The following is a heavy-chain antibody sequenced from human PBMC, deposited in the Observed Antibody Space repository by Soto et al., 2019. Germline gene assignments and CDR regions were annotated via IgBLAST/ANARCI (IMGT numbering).Heavy chain of an antibody. Sequence: LSLTCAVSGGSISSGGYSWSWIRQTPGKGMEWIGYIYESGSTNYNKSLKSRVTVSVDRSKNLVSLRMTSVTAADTAIYYCARELRARFDPWGQGTLVTVSS. J-gene: IGHJ5*02. D-gene: IGHD3-16*01. CDR3: ARELRARFDP. CDR1: GGSISSGGYS. V-gene: IGHV4-30-2*01. CDR2: IYESGST.